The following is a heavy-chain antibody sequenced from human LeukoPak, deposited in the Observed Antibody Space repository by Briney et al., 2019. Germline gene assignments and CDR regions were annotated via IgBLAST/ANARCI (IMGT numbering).Heavy chain of an antibody. CDR2: IYTSGST. V-gene: IGHV4-61*02. J-gene: IGHJ3*02. D-gene: IGHD3-9*01. Sequence: SQTLSLTCTVSGGSISSGSYYWSWIRQPAGKGLEWIGRIYTSGSTNYNPSLKSRVTISVDTSKNQFSLKLSSVTAADTAVYYCARGKDYDILTGYNDAFDIWGQGTMVTVSS. CDR1: GGSISSGSYY. CDR3: ARGKDYDILTGYNDAFDI.